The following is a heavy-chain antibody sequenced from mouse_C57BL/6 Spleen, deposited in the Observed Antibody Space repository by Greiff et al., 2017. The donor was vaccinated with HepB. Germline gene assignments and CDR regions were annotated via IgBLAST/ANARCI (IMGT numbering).Heavy chain of an antibody. CDR1: GFTFSSYG. V-gene: IGHV5-6*02. Sequence: DVMLVESGGDLVKPGGSLKLSCAASGFTFSSYGMSWVRQTPDKRLEWVATISSGGSYTYYPDSVKGRFTISRDNAKNTLYLQMSSLKSEDTAMYYCAREDNYAMDYWGQGTSVTVSS. CDR2: ISSGGSYT. CDR3: AREDNYAMDY. J-gene: IGHJ4*01.